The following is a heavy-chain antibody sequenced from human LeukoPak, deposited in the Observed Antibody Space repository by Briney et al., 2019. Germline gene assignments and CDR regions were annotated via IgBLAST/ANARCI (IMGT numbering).Heavy chain of an antibody. CDR3: AREYYGDYYFDY. V-gene: IGHV3-33*01. D-gene: IGHD4-17*01. CDR1: GFTFSSYG. CDR2: IWYDGSNK. J-gene: IGHJ4*02. Sequence: PGRSLRLSCAASGFTFSSYGMHWVRQAPGKGLEWVALIWYDGSNKYHADSVKGRFTISRDNSKKTLFLQMNSLRAEDTAVYYCAREYYGDYYFDYWGQGTLVTVSS.